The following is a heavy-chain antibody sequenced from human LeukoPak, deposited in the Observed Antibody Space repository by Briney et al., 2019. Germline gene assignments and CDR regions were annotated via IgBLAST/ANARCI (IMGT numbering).Heavy chain of an antibody. Sequence: GGTLRLSCADSGVTFSSGAMRWVGQGAGRGVERGSYICGSGRATYYADSVKPRFTSSRDNSKNTLYLQMNSLRADDTAIYYCAKQAPDMRAVAGAFDYWGQGILVTVSS. J-gene: IGHJ4*02. CDR2: ICGSGRAT. CDR1: GVTFSSGA. D-gene: IGHD6-19*01. V-gene: IGHV3-23*01. CDR3: AKQAPDMRAVAGAFDY.